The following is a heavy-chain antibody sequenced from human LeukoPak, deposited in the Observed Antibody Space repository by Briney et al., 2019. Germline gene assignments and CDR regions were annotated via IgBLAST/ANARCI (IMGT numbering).Heavy chain of an antibody. CDR1: GFTFSRHS. CDR3: AREGDRGYSYVDY. Sequence: GGSLRLFREPSGFTFSRHSMTWVRQAPGKGLEWVLSISSSSSYRYYAHSVKGRFTISGDNAKNSLYLQMNSLRAEDTAVYYCAREGDRGYSYVDYWGQGTLVTVSS. CDR2: ISSSSSYR. D-gene: IGHD5-18*01. J-gene: IGHJ4*02. V-gene: IGHV3-21*01.